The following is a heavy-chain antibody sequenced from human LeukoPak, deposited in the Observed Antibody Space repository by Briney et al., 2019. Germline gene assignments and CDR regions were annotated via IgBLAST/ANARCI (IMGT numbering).Heavy chain of an antibody. J-gene: IGHJ4*02. CDR2: IYYSGST. CDR1: GGSISSSSYY. CDR3: ARISSGYYYGFDY. Sequence: SETLSLTCTVSGGSISSSSYYWGWIRQPPGKGLEWIGSIYYSGSTYYNPSLKSRVTISVDTSKNQFSLKLSSVTAADTAVYYCARISSGYYYGFDYWGQGTLVTVSS. V-gene: IGHV4-39*07. D-gene: IGHD3-22*01.